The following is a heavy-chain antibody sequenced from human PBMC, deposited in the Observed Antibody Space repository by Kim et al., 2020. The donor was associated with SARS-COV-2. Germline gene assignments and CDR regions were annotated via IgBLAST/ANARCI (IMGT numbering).Heavy chain of an antibody. CDR1: GFTVSTNY. J-gene: IGHJ4*02. D-gene: IGHD5-12*01. CDR2: IYSGSST. V-gene: IGHV3-53*01. Sequence: GGSLRLSCAASGFTVSTNYMSWVRQAPGKGLEWVSVIYSGSSTYYADSVKGRFTISRDNSKNTLYLQMNSLIAEDTAVYYCARERTVSGYPKGYFDYWGQGTLVTVSS. CDR3: ARERTVSGYPKGYFDY.